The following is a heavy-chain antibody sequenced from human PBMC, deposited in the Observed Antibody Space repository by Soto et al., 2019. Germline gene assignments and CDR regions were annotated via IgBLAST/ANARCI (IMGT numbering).Heavy chain of an antibody. D-gene: IGHD2-8*02. CDR3: GRCRTDSYAMDV. V-gene: IGHV1-18*01. CDR2: ISPYTDDP. J-gene: IGHJ6*02. Sequence: QGQLVQSGVEVKKPGASVKVSCSASGNTFTNFGVTWVRQAPGQGLEWMGWISPYTDDPSYAQNVKGRVVMTTEISTNTVYMELRSLRSDDSAMYYCGRCRTDSYAMDVWGQGTTVTVSS. CDR1: GNTFTNFG.